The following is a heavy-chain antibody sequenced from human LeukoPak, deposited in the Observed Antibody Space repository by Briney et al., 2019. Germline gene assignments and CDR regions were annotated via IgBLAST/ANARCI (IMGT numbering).Heavy chain of an antibody. CDR3: ARDLRGYSYGPDY. CDR2: ISSSSSYI. D-gene: IGHD5-18*01. J-gene: IGHJ4*02. V-gene: IGHV3-21*01. Sequence: PGGSLRLSCAASGFTFSTYAMGWVRQAPGKGLEWVSSISSSSSYIYYADSVKGRFTISRDNAKNSLYLQMNSLRAEDTAVYYCARDLRGYSYGPDYWGQGTLVTVSS. CDR1: GFTFSTYA.